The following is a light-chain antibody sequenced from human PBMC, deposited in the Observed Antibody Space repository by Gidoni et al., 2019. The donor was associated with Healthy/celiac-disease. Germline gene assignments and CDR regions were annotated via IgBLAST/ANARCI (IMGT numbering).Light chain of an antibody. CDR3: QQSYSTPRT. CDR1: QSISSY. V-gene: IGKV1-39*01. J-gene: IGKJ1*01. Sequence: DIQMTQSPSSLSASVGDRVTITCRSSQSISSYLNWYQQKPGKAPKLLIYAASSLQSGVPTRFSGSGSGTDLTLTISSLQPEDFATYYCQQSYSTPRTVGEGTKVEIK. CDR2: AAS.